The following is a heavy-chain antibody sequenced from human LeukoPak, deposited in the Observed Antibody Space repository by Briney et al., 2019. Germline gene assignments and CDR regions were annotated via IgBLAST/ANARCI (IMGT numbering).Heavy chain of an antibody. CDR2: IYYSGST. J-gene: IGHJ4*02. Sequence: SETLSLTCTVSGGSISSSSYYWGWIRQPPGKGLEWIGSIYYSGSTYYNPSLKSRITISVDTSKNQFSLKLSSVTAADTAVYYCARHKNYYDSSGYFDYWGQGTLVTVSS. CDR1: GGSISSSSYY. V-gene: IGHV4-39*01. D-gene: IGHD3-22*01. CDR3: ARHKNYYDSSGYFDY.